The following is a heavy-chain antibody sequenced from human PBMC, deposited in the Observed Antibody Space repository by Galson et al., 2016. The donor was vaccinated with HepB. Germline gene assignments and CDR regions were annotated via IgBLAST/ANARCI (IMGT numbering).Heavy chain of an antibody. J-gene: IGHJ4*02. CDR3: ASDRKVLLWFGGPEHY. D-gene: IGHD3-10*01. CDR1: GLTFSDYH. Sequence: SLRLSCAASGLTFSDYHMNWLRQAPGKGLEWVYRISSSGSTIYYADAVKGRFIIPRDNAKNSLYLQMNSQRAEDTAVYYCASDRKVLLWFGGPEHYWGQRTLGISSS. V-gene: IGHV3-11*01. CDR2: ISSSGSTI.